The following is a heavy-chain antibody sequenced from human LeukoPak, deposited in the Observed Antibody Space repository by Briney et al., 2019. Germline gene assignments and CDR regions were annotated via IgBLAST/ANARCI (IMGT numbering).Heavy chain of an antibody. CDR1: GFTFSSYS. CDR3: ARETEPLDYGDSTKLDY. V-gene: IGHV3-21*01. CDR2: IGSRTGNI. Sequence: GGSLRLSCAASGFTFSSYSMNWVRQAPGKGLEWVAFIGSRTGNIYYADSVKGRFSISRDNAKDSVYLQMNSLRADDTAVYYCARETEPLDYGDSTKLDYWGQGTLVTVPS. D-gene: IGHD4/OR15-4a*01. J-gene: IGHJ4*02.